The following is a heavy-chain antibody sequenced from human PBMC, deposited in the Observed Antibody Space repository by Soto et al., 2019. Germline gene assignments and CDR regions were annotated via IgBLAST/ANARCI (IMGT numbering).Heavy chain of an antibody. V-gene: IGHV1-2*02. CDR1: GYVFTGFY. Sequence: EASVKVSCKASGYVFTGFYLHWVRQAPGQGLEWMGWIFPNSGATNYAQKFQGRVTLTRDTSLSTGYMDLTRLTSDDTAVYYCARGRSLKWNWFDRWCQGTLVTVSS. J-gene: IGHJ5*02. CDR3: ARGRSLKWNWFDR. CDR2: IFPNSGAT. D-gene: IGHD2-15*01.